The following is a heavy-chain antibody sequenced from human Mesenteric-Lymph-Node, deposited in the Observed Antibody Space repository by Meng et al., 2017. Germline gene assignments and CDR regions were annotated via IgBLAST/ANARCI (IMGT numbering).Heavy chain of an antibody. J-gene: IGHJ5*02. CDR2: INHSGGT. Sequence: SETLSLTCAVYGGSFSGYYWVWIRQPPGKGLEWIGEINHSGGTFYDPSLKSRVTISVDTSKNQFSLKLSSVTAADTAVYYCARVRIYYGSTNWFDPWGQGTLVTVSS. D-gene: IGHD3-10*01. CDR1: GGSFSGYY. V-gene: IGHV4-34*01. CDR3: ARVRIYYGSTNWFDP.